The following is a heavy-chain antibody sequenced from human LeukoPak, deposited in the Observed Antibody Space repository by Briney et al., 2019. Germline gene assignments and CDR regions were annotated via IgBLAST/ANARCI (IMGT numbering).Heavy chain of an antibody. V-gene: IGHV3-9*01. CDR1: GFTFDDYA. J-gene: IGHJ4*02. Sequence: PGGSLRLSCAASGFTFDDYAMHWIRQVPGKGLEWVSGISWSSATIAYADSVKGRFTISRDNTENSLFLQMNSLRAEDTALYYCTKDIQNSNSGRFDYWGQGILVTVSS. CDR3: TKDIQNSNSGRFDY. D-gene: IGHD6-19*01. CDR2: ISWSSATI.